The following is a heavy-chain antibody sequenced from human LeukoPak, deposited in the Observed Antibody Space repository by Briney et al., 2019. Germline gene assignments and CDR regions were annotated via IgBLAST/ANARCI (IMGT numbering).Heavy chain of an antibody. V-gene: IGHV3-15*07. CDR3: TTGNYGPY. CDR2: IRRKTEGGTT. D-gene: IGHD4-17*01. CDR1: GFIFSDHY. J-gene: IGHJ4*02. Sequence: GGSLRLSCAASGFIFSDHYMDWVRQAPGKGLEWVGRIRRKTEGGTTDYAAPVKGRFTISRDDSKSTLYLQMNSLKTEDTAVYYCTTGNYGPYWGQGTLVTVSS.